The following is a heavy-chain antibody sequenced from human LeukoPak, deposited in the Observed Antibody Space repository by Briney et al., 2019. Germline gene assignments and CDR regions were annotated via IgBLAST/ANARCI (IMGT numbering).Heavy chain of an antibody. Sequence: PGKSLRLSCAASGFTLSSSGMHWVLQGPGKGLEWVAVISYDGSNKYYADSVKGRFTISRDNSKNTLYLQMNSLRAEDTAVYYCAKGTLGVAANFDYWGQGTLVTVSS. CDR2: ISYDGSNK. V-gene: IGHV3-30*18. J-gene: IGHJ4*02. CDR1: GFTLSSSG. D-gene: IGHD6-19*01. CDR3: AKGTLGVAANFDY.